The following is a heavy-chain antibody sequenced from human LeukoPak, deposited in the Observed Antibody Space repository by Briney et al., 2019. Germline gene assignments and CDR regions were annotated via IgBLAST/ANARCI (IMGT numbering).Heavy chain of an antibody. CDR1: GFTVSSNY. CDR3: AQAMVRGAISY. J-gene: IGHJ4*02. CDR2: IYSGGST. D-gene: IGHD3-10*01. Sequence: GGSLRLSCAASGFTVSSNYMSWVRQAPGKGLEWVSVIYSGGSTYYADSVKGRFTISRDNSKNTLYLQMNSLRAEDTAVYYCAQAMVRGAISYWGQGTLVTVSS. V-gene: IGHV3-66*01.